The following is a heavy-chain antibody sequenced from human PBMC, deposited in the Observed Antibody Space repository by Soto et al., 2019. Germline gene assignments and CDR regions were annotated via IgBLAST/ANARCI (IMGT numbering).Heavy chain of an antibody. D-gene: IGHD6-19*01. CDR3: AREVVGTVSLGYYYYYYMDV. CDR2: INAGNGNT. J-gene: IGHJ6*03. V-gene: IGHV1-3*01. Sequence: ASVKVSCKASGYTFTSYAMHWVRQAPGQRLEWMGWINAGNGNTKYSQKFQGRVTITRDTSTSTAYMELSSLRSEDTAVYYCAREVVGTVSLGYYYYYYMDVWGKGTTVTVSS. CDR1: GYTFTSYA.